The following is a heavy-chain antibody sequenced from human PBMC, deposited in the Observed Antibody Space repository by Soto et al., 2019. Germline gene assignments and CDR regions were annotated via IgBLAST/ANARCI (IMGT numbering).Heavy chain of an antibody. CDR3: ARRPPRYGSGSYYKPLYGMDV. CDR2: ISSSGSTI. CDR1: GFTFSDYY. Sequence: LRLSCAASGFTFSDYYMSWIRQAPGKGLEWVSYISSSGSTIYYADSVKGRFTISRDNAKNSLYLQMNSLRAEDTAVYYCARRPPRYGSGSYYKPLYGMDVWGQGTTVTVSS. D-gene: IGHD3-10*01. J-gene: IGHJ6*02. V-gene: IGHV3-11*01.